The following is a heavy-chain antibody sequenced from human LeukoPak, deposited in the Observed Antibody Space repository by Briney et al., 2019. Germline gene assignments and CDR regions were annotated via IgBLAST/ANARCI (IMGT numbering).Heavy chain of an antibody. Sequence: GESLKISCKGSGYSFTSYWIGWVRQMPGKGLEWMGIIYPGDSDTRYSPSFQGQVTISADKSISTAYLQWSSPKASDTAMYYCARRAIAARNYYYYYGMDVWGQGTTVTVSS. D-gene: IGHD6-13*01. CDR2: IYPGDSDT. CDR3: ARRAIAARNYYYYYGMDV. CDR1: GYSFTSYW. V-gene: IGHV5-51*01. J-gene: IGHJ6*02.